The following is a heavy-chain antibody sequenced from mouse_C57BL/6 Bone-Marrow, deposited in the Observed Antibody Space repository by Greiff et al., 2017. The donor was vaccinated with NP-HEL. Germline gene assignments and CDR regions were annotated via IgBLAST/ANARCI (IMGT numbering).Heavy chain of an antibody. CDR1: GYTFTSYW. Sequence: QVQLQQPGAELVKPGASVKLSCKASGYTFTSYWMHWVKQRPGQGLEWIGMIHPNSGSTNYNEKFKSKATLTVDKSSSTAYMRLSSLTSEDSAVYYCATYGSFYWYFDVWGTGTTVTVSS. CDR2: IHPNSGST. J-gene: IGHJ1*03. CDR3: ATYGSFYWYFDV. D-gene: IGHD1-1*01. V-gene: IGHV1-64*01.